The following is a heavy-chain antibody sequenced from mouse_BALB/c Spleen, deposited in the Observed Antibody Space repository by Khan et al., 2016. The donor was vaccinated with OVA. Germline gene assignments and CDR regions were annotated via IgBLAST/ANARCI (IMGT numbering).Heavy chain of an antibody. Sequence: VQLKESGPSLVQPSQTLSLTCSVTGDSITSGFWSWIRKFPGNKLEYMGYMIYSGYTYYNPSLKGRFSITRHTSKNQYYLQLNSVTTEDTATYFCARSTYRYAFVYWGQGTLVTVSA. CDR2: MIYSGYT. D-gene: IGHD2-14*01. CDR3: ARSTYRYAFVY. V-gene: IGHV3-8*02. J-gene: IGHJ3*01. CDR1: GDSITSGF.